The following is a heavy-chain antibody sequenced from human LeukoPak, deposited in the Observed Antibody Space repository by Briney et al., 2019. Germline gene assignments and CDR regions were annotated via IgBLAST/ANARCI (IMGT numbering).Heavy chain of an antibody. J-gene: IGHJ4*02. CDR3: AKDDPAFRGTSGKFDY. Sequence: GGSLRLSCAASGFTFSSYAMSSVRQAPGKGLEWVSGISGSGGSTYYADSVKGRFTISRDNSKTTLDLQMTSLRAEDTAVYYCAKDDPAFRGTSGKFDYWGQGTLVTVSS. CDR2: ISGSGGST. V-gene: IGHV3-23*01. CDR1: GFTFSSYA. D-gene: IGHD5-24*01.